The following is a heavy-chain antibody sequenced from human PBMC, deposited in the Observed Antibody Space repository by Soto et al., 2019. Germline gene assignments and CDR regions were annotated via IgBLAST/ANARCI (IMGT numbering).Heavy chain of an antibody. V-gene: IGHV4-34*01. CDR1: GGSFSGYY. J-gene: IGHJ5*02. D-gene: IGHD2-2*01. Sequence: SETLSLTCAVYGGSFSGYYWSWIRQPPGKGLEWIGEINHSGSTNYNPSLNSRVTISVDKSKNDFSLKLTSVTAADTAVYYCARNGDCSSSRCNVGWFDPWGRGTLVTVS. CDR3: ARNGDCSSSRCNVGWFDP. CDR2: INHSGST.